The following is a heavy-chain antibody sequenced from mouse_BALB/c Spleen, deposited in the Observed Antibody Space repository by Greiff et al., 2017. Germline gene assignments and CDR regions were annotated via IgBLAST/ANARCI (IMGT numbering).Heavy chain of an antibody. D-gene: IGHD1-1*01. J-gene: IGHJ4*01. CDR2: IDPANGNT. Sequence: EVQLQESGAELVKPGASVKLSCTASGFNIKDTYMHWVKQRPEQGLEWIGRIDPANGNTKYDPKFQGKATITADTSSNTAYLQLSSLTSEDTAVYYCARGGSSWGAMDYWGQGTSVTVSS. CDR1: GFNIKDTY. V-gene: IGHV14-3*02. CDR3: ARGGSSWGAMDY.